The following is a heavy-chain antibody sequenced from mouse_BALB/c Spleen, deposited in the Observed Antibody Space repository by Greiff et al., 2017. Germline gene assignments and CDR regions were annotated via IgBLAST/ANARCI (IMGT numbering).Heavy chain of an antibody. D-gene: IGHD2-4*01. J-gene: IGHJ2*01. V-gene: IGHV5-6-3*01. CDR2: INSNGGST. Sequence: VQLKESGGGLVQPGGSLKLSCAASGFTFSSYGMSWVRQTPDKRLELVATINSNGGSTYYPDSVKGRFTISRDNAKNTLYLQMSSLKSEDTAMYYCARVLDYDYFDYWGQGTTLTVSS. CDR1: GFTFSSYG. CDR3: ARVLDYDYFDY.